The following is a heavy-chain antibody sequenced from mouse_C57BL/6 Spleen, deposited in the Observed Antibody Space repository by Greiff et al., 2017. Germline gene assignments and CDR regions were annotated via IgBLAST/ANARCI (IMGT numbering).Heavy chain of an antibody. D-gene: IGHD1-1*01. CDR3: ARSDYYGSRDY. CDR1: GYTFTDYY. J-gene: IGHJ2*01. V-gene: IGHV1-19*01. Sequence: VQLKQSGPVLVKPGASVKMSCKASGYTFTDYYMNWVKQSHGKSLEWIGVINPYNGGTSYNQKFKGKATLTVDKSSSTAYMELNSLTSEDSAVYYCARSDYYGSRDYWGQGTTLTVSS. CDR2: INPYNGGT.